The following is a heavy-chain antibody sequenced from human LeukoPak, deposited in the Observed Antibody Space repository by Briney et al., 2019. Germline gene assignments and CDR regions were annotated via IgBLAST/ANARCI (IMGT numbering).Heavy chain of an antibody. CDR1: GGSISSGGYS. V-gene: IGHV4-30-2*01. D-gene: IGHD6-13*01. CDR3: ARVGPRSSSWQYYYGMDV. Sequence: PSQTLSLTCAVSGGSISSGGYSWSWIRQPPGKGLEWIGYIYHSGSTYYNPSLKSRVTISVDRSKNQFSLKLSSVTAADTAVYYCARVGPRSSSWQYYYGMDVWGQGTTVTVSS. CDR2: IYHSGST. J-gene: IGHJ6*02.